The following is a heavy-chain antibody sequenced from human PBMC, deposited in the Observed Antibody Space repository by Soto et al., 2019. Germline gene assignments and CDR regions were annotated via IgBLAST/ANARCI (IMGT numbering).Heavy chain of an antibody. V-gene: IGHV4-59*01. J-gene: IGHJ5*02. CDR2: IYYSGST. CDR3: ARVGDKDWFDP. CDR1: GGSISSYY. Sequence: QVQLQESGPGLVKPSETLSLTCTVSGGSISSYYWSWIRQPPGKGLEWIGYIYYSGSTNYNPSLKRRVTISVDTSKNQFSLKLSSVTAADTAVYYCARVGDKDWFDPWGQGTLVTVSS.